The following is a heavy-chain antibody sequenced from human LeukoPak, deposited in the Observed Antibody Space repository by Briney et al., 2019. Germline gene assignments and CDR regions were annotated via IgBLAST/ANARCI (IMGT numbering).Heavy chain of an antibody. V-gene: IGHV3-33*08. Sequence: GGSLRLSCAASGFTFSSYGMHWVRQAPGKGLEWVAVIWYGGSNKYYADSVKGRFTISRDNSKNTLYLQMNSLRAEDTAVYYCARVRGYSYGTLDYWGQGTLVTVSS. CDR1: GFTFSSYG. CDR3: ARVRGYSYGTLDY. CDR2: IWYGGSNK. J-gene: IGHJ4*02. D-gene: IGHD5-18*01.